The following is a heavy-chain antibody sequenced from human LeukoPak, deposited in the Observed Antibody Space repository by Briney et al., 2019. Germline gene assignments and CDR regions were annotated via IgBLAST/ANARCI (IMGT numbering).Heavy chain of an antibody. J-gene: IGHJ4*02. D-gene: IGHD3-22*01. CDR3: ARRSYNYYDSSGYSYYFDY. Sequence: PSETLSLTCTVSSGSISSSNYFWDWIRQPPGKGLEWIGGIYYSGSTKYNPSLKSRVTISVDASKNQFSLKLSSVTAADTAVYYCARRSYNYYDSSGYSYYFDYWVQGTLVTVSS. CDR1: SGSISSSNYF. V-gene: IGHV4-39*01. CDR2: IYYSGST.